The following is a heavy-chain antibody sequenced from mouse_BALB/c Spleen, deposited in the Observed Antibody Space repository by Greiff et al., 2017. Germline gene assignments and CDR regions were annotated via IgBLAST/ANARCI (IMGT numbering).Heavy chain of an antibody. CDR1: GFSLTSYG. Sequence: QVQLKESGPGLVAPSQSLSITCTVSGFSLTSYGVHWVRQPPGKGLEWLGVIWAGGSTNYNSALMSRLSISKDNSKSQVFLKMNSLQTDDTAMYYCARDTIYDGYGAMDYWGQGTSVTVSS. D-gene: IGHD2-3*01. CDR3: ARDTIYDGYGAMDY. J-gene: IGHJ4*01. V-gene: IGHV2-9*02. CDR2: IWAGGST.